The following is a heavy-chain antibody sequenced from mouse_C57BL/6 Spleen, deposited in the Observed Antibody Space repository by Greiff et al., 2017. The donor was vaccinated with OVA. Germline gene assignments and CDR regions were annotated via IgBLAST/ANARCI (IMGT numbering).Heavy chain of an antibody. CDR2: FYPGSGSI. Sequence: QVQLQQSGAELVKPGASVKLSCKASGYTFTEYSIHWVKQRPGQGLEWIGWFYPGSGSIKYNEKFKDKATLTADKSSSTVYMELSRLTSEDSAVYYCARHEEEGVLYDYFDYWGQGTTLTVSS. CDR1: GYTFTEYS. J-gene: IGHJ2*01. V-gene: IGHV1-62-2*01. CDR3: ARHEEEGVLYDYFDY.